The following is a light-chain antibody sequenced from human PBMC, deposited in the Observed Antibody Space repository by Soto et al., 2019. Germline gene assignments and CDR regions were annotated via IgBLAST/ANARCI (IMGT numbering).Light chain of an antibody. Sequence: EIVLTQSPATLSLSPGERASLSCGASQSISNSYLAWYQQRPGLPPRLLIYDASSRATGIPDRFSGRGSGTAFTLIISRLEPEDFAVYYCQQYGDSPLTFGGGTKVDIK. CDR3: QQYGDSPLT. CDR1: QSISNSY. J-gene: IGKJ4*01. CDR2: DAS. V-gene: IGKV3D-20*01.